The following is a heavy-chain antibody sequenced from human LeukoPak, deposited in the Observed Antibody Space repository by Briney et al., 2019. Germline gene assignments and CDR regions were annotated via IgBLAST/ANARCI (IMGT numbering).Heavy chain of an antibody. D-gene: IGHD2-8*02. CDR2: IFPSGGEI. CDR1: GFTFSTFA. CDR3: ATYRQVLLPFES. V-gene: IGHV3-23*01. Sequence: GGSLRLSCAASGFTFSTFAMIWVRQPPREGLEWVSSIFPSGGEIHYADSVRGRFTISRDNSKSTLSLQMNSLRAEDTAIYYCATYRQVLLPFESWGQGTLVTVSS. J-gene: IGHJ4*02.